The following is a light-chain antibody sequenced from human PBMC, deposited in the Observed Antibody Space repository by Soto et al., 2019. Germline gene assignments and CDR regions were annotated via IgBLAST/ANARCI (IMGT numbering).Light chain of an antibody. CDR2: RAS. CDR3: QHYSTYSGT. CDR1: QSIGDW. Sequence: DVQMAQSPSTLSASVGDRVTITCRASQSIGDWLAWFQQKPGKAPALLIYRASYLDSGVPSRFSGSGSGTEFTLTISSLQPDDFSTYYCQHYSTYSGTFGPGTTVEIK. V-gene: IGKV1-5*03. J-gene: IGKJ3*01.